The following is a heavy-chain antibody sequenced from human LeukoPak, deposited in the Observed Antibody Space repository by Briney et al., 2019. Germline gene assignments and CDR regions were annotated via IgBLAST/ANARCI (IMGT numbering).Heavy chain of an antibody. V-gene: IGHV5-51*01. Sequence: GESLKISCKGSGYSFTSYWIGWVCQMPGKGLEWMGIIYPGDADTRYSPSFQGQVTISADKSISTAYLQWSSLKAEDTAVYYCAGANKLRYFDWLLGYYYYYMDVWGKGTTVTVSS. CDR2: IYPGDADT. CDR3: AGANKLRYFDWLLGYYYYYMDV. D-gene: IGHD3-9*01. CDR1: GYSFTSYW. J-gene: IGHJ6*03.